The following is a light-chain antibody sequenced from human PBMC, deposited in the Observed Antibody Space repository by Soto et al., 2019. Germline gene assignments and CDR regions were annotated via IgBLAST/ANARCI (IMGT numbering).Light chain of an antibody. V-gene: IGLV2-14*01. Sequence: QSVLTQPASVSGFPGQPITISCAGTSSDVGGYNYVSWYQQHPGKAPQFIIYDVSNRPSGVSNRFSGSKSGNTASLTIFGLKAEDEADYYCSSFPSSSTLVFGGGTKLTVL. J-gene: IGLJ2*01. CDR1: SSDVGGYNY. CDR3: SSFPSSSTLV. CDR2: DVS.